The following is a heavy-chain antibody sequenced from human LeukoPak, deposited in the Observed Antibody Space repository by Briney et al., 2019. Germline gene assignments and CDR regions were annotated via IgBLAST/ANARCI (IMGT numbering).Heavy chain of an antibody. D-gene: IGHD3-3*01. CDR3: ARFAVDDFWSGYYRKNWFDP. CDR1: GYTFTSYG. V-gene: IGHV1-18*01. J-gene: IGHJ5*02. Sequence: ASVKVSCKASGYTFTSYGISWVRQAPGQGLEWMGWISAYNGNTNYAQKLQGRVAMTTDTSTSTAYMELRSLRSDDTAVCYCARFAVDDFWSGYYRKNWFDPWGQGTLVTVSS. CDR2: ISAYNGNT.